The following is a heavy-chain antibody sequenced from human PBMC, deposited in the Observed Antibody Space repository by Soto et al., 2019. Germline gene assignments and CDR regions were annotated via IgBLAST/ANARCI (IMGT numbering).Heavy chain of an antibody. CDR1: NASITSSGYY. V-gene: IGHV4-31*03. J-gene: IGHJ4*02. Sequence: QVQLQESGPRLVEASQTLSLTCTVSNASITSSGYYWSXVRQPPGKRLEWIGYIYHSGSTFYSPSLQSRLTMSVDTSKNQFSLTLRSVTAADTAVYHCARMSGTYYVPDYWGQGTLVTVSS. CDR3: ARMSGTYYVPDY. D-gene: IGHD1-26*01. CDR2: IYHSGST.